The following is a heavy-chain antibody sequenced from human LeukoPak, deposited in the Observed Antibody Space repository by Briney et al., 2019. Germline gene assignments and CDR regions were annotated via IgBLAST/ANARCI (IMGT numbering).Heavy chain of an antibody. V-gene: IGHV3-23*01. D-gene: IGHD2-2*01. J-gene: IGHJ3*02. CDR1: GFTFSNYA. CDR2: IIGSGDTP. CDR3: VKSVAVVPAAGGDAFDI. Sequence: GGSLRLSCAASGFTFSNYAMSWVRQAPGKGLEWVSGIIGSGDTPYYAESVKGRFIISRDNSKDTLSLQMNSLRAEDTAVYHCVKSVAVVPAAGGDAFDIWGQGTMVTVPS.